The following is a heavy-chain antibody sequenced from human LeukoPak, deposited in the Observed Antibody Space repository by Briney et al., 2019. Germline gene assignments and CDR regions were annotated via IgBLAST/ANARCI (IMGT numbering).Heavy chain of an antibody. CDR3: ARDGGYCSSTSCYTYFDY. CDR1: GGSISSYY. V-gene: IGHV4-4*07. D-gene: IGHD2-2*02. J-gene: IGHJ4*02. CDR2: IYTSGST. Sequence: PSETLSLTCTVSGGSISSYYWSWIRQPAGKGLEWIGRIYTSGSTNYNPSLKSRVTMSVDTSKNQFSLKLSSVTAADTAVYYCARDGGYCSSTSCYTYFDYWGQGTLVTVSS.